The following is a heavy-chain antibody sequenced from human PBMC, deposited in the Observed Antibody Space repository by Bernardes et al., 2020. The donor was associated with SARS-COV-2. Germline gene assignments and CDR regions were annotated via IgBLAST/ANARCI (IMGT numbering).Heavy chain of an antibody. J-gene: IGHJ6*02. Sequence: GGSLRLSCAASGLIVSDNYMSWVRQAPGKGLEWVSVIYSGGSTYYADSVKGRFTISRDNSKNTLYLQMNSLRAEDTAVYYCAKDYSNYGYYYYGMDVWGQGTTVTVSS. CDR3: AKDYSNYGYYYYGMDV. V-gene: IGHV3-53*01. CDR1: GLIVSDNY. D-gene: IGHD4-4*01. CDR2: IYSGGST.